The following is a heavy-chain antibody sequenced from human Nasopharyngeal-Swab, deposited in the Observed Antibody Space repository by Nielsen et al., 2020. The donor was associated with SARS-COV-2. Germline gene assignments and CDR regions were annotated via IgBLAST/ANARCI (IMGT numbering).Heavy chain of an antibody. CDR2: IYPGDSDT. D-gene: IGHD3-9*01. Sequence: GGSLRLSGKGSGYRFTSYWIGWVRQMHGKGLEWMGIIYPGDSDTRYSPSFQGQVTISADKSISTAYLQWSSLKASDTAMYYCARHGITIFYGGFDPWGQGTLVTVSS. J-gene: IGHJ5*02. V-gene: IGHV5-51*01. CDR1: GYRFTSYW. CDR3: ARHGITIFYGGFDP.